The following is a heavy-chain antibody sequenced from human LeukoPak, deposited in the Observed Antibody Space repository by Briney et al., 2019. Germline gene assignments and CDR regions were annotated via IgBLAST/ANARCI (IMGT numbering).Heavy chain of an antibody. CDR3: ARDDVVDCSSTSCYRPRWFDP. Sequence: SVKVSCKASGGTFSSYAISWVRQAPGQGLEWMGGIIPIFGTANYAQKFQGRVTITADESTSTAYMELSSLRSEDTAVYYCARDDVVDCSSTSCYRPRWFDPWGQGTLVTVSS. V-gene: IGHV1-69*13. CDR2: IIPIFGTA. CDR1: GGTFSSYA. J-gene: IGHJ5*02. D-gene: IGHD2-2*01.